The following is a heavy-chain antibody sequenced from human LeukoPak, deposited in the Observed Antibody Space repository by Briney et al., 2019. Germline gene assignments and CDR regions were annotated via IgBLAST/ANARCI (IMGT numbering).Heavy chain of an antibody. Sequence: KPSETLSLTCTVSGGSINSYYWSWIRQPAGKGLEWIGRIYASGSTSYNPSLKSRVTISLDTSKNQFSLKLNSVTAADTAVYYCARGDDYYDSSGYDFDYWGQGILVTVSS. CDR1: GGSINSYY. J-gene: IGHJ4*02. CDR2: IYASGST. V-gene: IGHV4-4*07. CDR3: ARGDDYYDSSGYDFDY. D-gene: IGHD3-22*01.